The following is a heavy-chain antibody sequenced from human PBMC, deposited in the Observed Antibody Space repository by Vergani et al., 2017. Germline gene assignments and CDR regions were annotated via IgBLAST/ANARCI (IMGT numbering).Heavy chain of an antibody. V-gene: IGHV4-31*03. CDR2: IYYSGST. CDR3: ARGVGITGTTKTNGFDP. D-gene: IGHD1-20*01. CDR1: GGSISSGGYY. Sequence: QVQLQESGPGLVKPSQTLSLTCTVSGGSISSGGYYWSWIRQHPGKGLEWIGYIYYSGSTYYNPSLKSRVTISVDTSKNQFSLKLSSVTAADTAVYYCARGVGITGTTKTNGFDPWGQGTLVTVSS. J-gene: IGHJ5*02.